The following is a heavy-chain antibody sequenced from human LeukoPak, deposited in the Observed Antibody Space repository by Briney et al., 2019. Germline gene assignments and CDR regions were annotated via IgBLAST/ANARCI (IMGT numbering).Heavy chain of an antibody. V-gene: IGHV3-21*04. D-gene: IGHD3-10*01. CDR2: ISSSSSYI. J-gene: IGHJ4*02. Sequence: GGSLRLSCAASGFTFSSYSMNWVRQAPGKGLEWVSSISSSSSYIYYAGSVKGRFTISRDNSKDTLYLQMNSLRAEDTAVYYCAKNAGSATPLYYLDYRGQGTLVTVSS. CDR3: AKNAGSATPLYYLDY. CDR1: GFTFSSYS.